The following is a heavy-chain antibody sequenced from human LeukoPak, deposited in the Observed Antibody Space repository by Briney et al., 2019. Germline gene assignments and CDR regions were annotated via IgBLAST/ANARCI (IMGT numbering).Heavy chain of an antibody. CDR1: GLTFSSYA. V-gene: IGHV3-23*01. Sequence: GGSLRLSCAASGLTFSSYAMSWVRQAPGKGLEWVSAISGSGGSTYYADSVKGRFTISRDNSKNTLYLQMNSLRAEDTAVYYCAKDSPSITMVRGVLDYWGQGTLVTVSS. J-gene: IGHJ4*02. CDR3: AKDSPSITMVRGVLDY. D-gene: IGHD3-10*01. CDR2: ISGSGGST.